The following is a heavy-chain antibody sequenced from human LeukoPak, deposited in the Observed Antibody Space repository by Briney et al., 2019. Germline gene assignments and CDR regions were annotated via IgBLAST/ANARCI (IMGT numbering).Heavy chain of an antibody. V-gene: IGHV3-48*01. Sequence: GGSLRLSCAASGFTFSDYSMNWVRQAPGKGLEWLSYISSSSRTIYYADSVRGRFTVSRDNAKNSLYLQMNSLRAEDTAVYYCARGGGWFDPWGQGTLVTVSS. CDR2: ISSSSRTI. J-gene: IGHJ5*02. D-gene: IGHD3-10*01. CDR3: ARGGGWFDP. CDR1: GFTFSDYS.